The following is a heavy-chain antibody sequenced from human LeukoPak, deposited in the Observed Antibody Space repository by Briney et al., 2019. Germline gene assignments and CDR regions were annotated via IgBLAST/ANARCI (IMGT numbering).Heavy chain of an antibody. Sequence: GGSLRLSCAVSGFTVSSNYMSWVGQAPGKGLEWVSIIYSGGSTYYADSVKGRFTISRDSSRNTLYLQMNSLRAEDTAVYYCASKDPYDSSAYLLDYWGQGTLVTVSS. CDR1: GFTVSSNY. CDR2: IYSGGST. CDR3: ASKDPYDSSAYLLDY. V-gene: IGHV3-66*01. D-gene: IGHD3-22*01. J-gene: IGHJ4*02.